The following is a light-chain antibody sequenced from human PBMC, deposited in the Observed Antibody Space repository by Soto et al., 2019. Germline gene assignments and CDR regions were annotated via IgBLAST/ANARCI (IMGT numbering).Light chain of an antibody. J-gene: IGKJ2*03. Sequence: DIPVTQSPSSLSASVGDRVTITCRASQNITTYLHWYQQRPGKTPKLLIHTASTLQSGVPSRFSRSGYDTAFILTISSLQTKDFATYHRQPTSSTRDSFRQGTKLEIK. CDR3: QPTSSTRDS. CDR1: QNITTY. CDR2: TAS. V-gene: IGKV1-39*01.